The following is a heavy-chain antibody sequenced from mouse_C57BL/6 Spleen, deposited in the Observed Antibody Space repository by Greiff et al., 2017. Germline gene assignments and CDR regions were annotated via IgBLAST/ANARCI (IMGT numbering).Heavy chain of an antibody. J-gene: IGHJ4*01. CDR1: GYTFTDYE. Sequence: VQLQESGAELVRPGASVTLSCKASGYTFTDYEMHWVKQTPVHGLEWIGAIDPETGGTAYNQKFKGKAILTADKSSSTAYMELRSLTSEDSAVYYCTRYLDYWGQGTSGTVAS. V-gene: IGHV1-15*01. CDR2: IDPETGGT. CDR3: TRYLDY.